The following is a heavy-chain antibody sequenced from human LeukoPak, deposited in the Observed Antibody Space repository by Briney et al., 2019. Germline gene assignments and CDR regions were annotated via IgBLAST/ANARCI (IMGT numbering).Heavy chain of an antibody. J-gene: IGHJ4*02. CDR2: ISSSGSTI. CDR1: GFTFSSYE. V-gene: IGHV3-48*03. CDR3: ARGRSYNY. Sequence: TGGSLRLSCVASGFTFSSYEMNWVRQAPGKGLEWVSYISSSGSTINYADSVKGRFTISRDNAKNSLYLQMNSLRAEDTAVYYCARGRSYNYWVQGTLVTVSS. D-gene: IGHD3-10*01.